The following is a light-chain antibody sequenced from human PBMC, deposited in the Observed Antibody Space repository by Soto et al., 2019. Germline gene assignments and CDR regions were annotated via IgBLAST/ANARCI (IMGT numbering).Light chain of an antibody. Sequence: DIQLTQSPSFLSASVGDRVTITCRASQGLSNYLAWYQQKPGKVPKLLIYAASTLQSGVPSRFSGRGFGTEFTLTISSLQSEDFATYYCQQINTYPITFGQGTRLEIK. J-gene: IGKJ5*01. CDR3: QQINTYPIT. V-gene: IGKV1-9*01. CDR2: AAS. CDR1: QGLSNY.